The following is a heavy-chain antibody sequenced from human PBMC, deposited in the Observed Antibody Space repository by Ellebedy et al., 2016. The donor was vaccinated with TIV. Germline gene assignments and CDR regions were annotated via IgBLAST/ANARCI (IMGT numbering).Heavy chain of an antibody. CDR1: GFTFDDYA. CDR3: AKDLSDILTGYTADY. J-gene: IGHJ4*02. D-gene: IGHD3-9*01. V-gene: IGHV3-9*01. Sequence: SLKISXAASGFTFDDYAMHWVRQAPGKGLEWVSGISWNSGSIGYADSVKGRFTISRDNAKNSLYLQMNSLRAEDTALYYCAKDLSDILTGYTADYWGQGTLVTVSS. CDR2: ISWNSGSI.